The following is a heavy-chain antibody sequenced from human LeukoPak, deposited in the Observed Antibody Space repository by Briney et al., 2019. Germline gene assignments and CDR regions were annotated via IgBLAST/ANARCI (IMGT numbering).Heavy chain of an antibody. D-gene: IGHD7-27*01. Sequence: GRSLRLSCAASGFTFDDYAMHWVRQAPGKGLEWVSGISWDSGSINYAASVKGRFTISRDNAKNSLYLQMNSLRAEDTALYYCAKWGTYWGQGTLVTVSS. J-gene: IGHJ4*02. CDR2: ISWDSGSI. V-gene: IGHV3-9*01. CDR1: GFTFDDYA. CDR3: AKWGTY.